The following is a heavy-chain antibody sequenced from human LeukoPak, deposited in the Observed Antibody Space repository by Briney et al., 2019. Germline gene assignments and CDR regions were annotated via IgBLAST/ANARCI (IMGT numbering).Heavy chain of an antibody. CDR1: GGSISSYY. Sequence: SETLSLTCTVSGGSISSYYWSWIRQPPGKGLEWIGYIYTSGSTHYNPSLKSRVTISVDTSKNQFSLKLSSVTAADTAVYYCARHGIYYASGSYPLPRGAFDIGGQGKRVTVSS. CDR2: IYTSGST. J-gene: IGHJ3*02. V-gene: IGHV4-4*09. D-gene: IGHD3-10*01. CDR3: ARHGIYYASGSYPLPRGAFDI.